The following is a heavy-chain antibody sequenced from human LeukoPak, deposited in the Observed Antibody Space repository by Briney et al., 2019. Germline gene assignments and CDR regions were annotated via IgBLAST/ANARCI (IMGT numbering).Heavy chain of an antibody. Sequence: GGSLRLSCVGSGFNFGSHDMIWVRQAPGKGLEWVSDIGGRDTRINYADSVKGRFTISRDNSKNTLYLQMNSLRAEDTAVYSCARESGGGYHSEGPKFWGLGTLVTVSS. V-gene: IGHV3-23*01. CDR3: ARESGGGYHSEGPKF. CDR2: IGGRDTRI. J-gene: IGHJ4*02. D-gene: IGHD2-21*02. CDR1: GFNFGSHD.